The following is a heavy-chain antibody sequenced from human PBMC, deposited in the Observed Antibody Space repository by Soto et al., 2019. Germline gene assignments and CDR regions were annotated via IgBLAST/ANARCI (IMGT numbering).Heavy chain of an antibody. CDR2: MRANSGDT. V-gene: IGHV1-8*01. Sequence: QVQLVQPGAEVRKPGASVKVSCKASGDIFTNFDFNWVRQATGQGLEWIGWMRANSGDTGHDQKFQGRVRMIRDTSMSTAYMELSSLRAEDTAVYYCARYIYGQGFQAWGQGTLVFVSS. CDR1: GDIFTNFD. CDR3: ARYIYGQGFQA. J-gene: IGHJ5*02. D-gene: IGHD3-3*02.